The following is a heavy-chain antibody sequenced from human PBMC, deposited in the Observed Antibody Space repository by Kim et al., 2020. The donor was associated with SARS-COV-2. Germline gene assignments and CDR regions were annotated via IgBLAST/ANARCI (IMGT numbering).Heavy chain of an antibody. CDR2: IDWDDDK. J-gene: IGHJ3*02. CDR1: GFSLSTSGMC. Sequence: SGPTLVKPTQTLTLTCTFSGFSLSTSGMCVSWIRQPPGKALEWLALIDWDDDKYYSTSLKTRLTISKDTSKNQVVLTMTNMDPVDTATYYCARIHSSSWYLGAFDIWGQGTMFTVSS. CDR3: ARIHSSSWYLGAFDI. D-gene: IGHD6-13*01. V-gene: IGHV2-70*01.